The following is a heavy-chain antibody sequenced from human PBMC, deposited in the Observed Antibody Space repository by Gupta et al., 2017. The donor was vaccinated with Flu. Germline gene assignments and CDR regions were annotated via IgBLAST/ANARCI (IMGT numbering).Heavy chain of an antibody. Sequence: QVQLQESGPGLVKPSETLSLTCTVSGGSISSYYWSWIRQPPGKGLEWIGYIYYSGSTNYNPSLKSRVTISVDTSKNQFSLKLSSVTAADTAVYYCARSSRITIFGVVNPEDYGMDVWGQGTTVTVSS. V-gene: IGHV4-59*01. CDR1: GGSISSYY. CDR3: ARSSRITIFGVVNPEDYGMDV. D-gene: IGHD3-3*01. CDR2: IYYSGST. J-gene: IGHJ6*02.